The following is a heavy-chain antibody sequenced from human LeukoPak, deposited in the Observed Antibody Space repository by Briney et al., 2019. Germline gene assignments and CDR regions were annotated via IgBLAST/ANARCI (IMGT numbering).Heavy chain of an antibody. J-gene: IGHJ4*02. CDR3: AREYYYGSGSYYNHLDY. D-gene: IGHD3-10*01. V-gene: IGHV4-59*01. CDR1: GGSTSSYY. CDR2: MFYSGIT. Sequence: PSETLSLTCTVSGGSTSSYYWSWIRQPPGKGLEWIGYMFYSGITNYNPSLKSRVTISVDTSKNQFSLKLSSVTAADTAVYYCAREYYYGSGSYYNHLDYWGQGTLVTVSS.